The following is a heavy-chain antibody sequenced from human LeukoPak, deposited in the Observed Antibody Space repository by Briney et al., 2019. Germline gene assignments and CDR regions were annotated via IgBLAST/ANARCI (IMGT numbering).Heavy chain of an antibody. CDR1: RFTFSSYG. CDR3: AKDRSYGSGSYPED. Sequence: GRSLRLSCTACRFTFSSYGMHWVRQAPGKGLEWLAVIWYDGSNKYYADSVKGRFTISRDNSKNTLYLQMNSLRAEDTAVYYCAKDRSYGSGSYPEDWGQGTLVTVSS. D-gene: IGHD3-10*01. V-gene: IGHV3-33*06. J-gene: IGHJ1*01. CDR2: IWYDGSNK.